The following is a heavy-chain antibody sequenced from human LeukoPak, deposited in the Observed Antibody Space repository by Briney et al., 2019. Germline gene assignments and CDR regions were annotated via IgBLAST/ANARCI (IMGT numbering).Heavy chain of an antibody. CDR1: GFNFRDAA. J-gene: IGHJ4*02. Sequence: GGSLRLSCVVSGFNFRDAAMTWVRQAPGKGLEWVALISSSGKNAYYADSVKGRFTISRDNSKNTLYLQMSSLRAEDTAVYYCARDSGTDYYDTSGYGDYWGQGTLVTVSS. CDR2: ISSSGKNA. CDR3: ARDSGTDYYDTSGYGDY. V-gene: IGHV3-23*01. D-gene: IGHD3-22*01.